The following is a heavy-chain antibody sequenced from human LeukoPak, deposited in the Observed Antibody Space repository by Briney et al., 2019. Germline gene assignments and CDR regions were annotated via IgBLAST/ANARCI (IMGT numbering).Heavy chain of an antibody. Sequence: GGSLRLSCVASGFTFSSHWMSWVRQAPGKGLEWVANINQGGSVKHYVDSVKGRFTISRDNAQNSLYLQMNSLRAEDTAVYYCARGRAVAGLKFDPWGQGTLVTVSS. CDR2: INQGGSVK. CDR3: ARGRAVAGLKFDP. V-gene: IGHV3-7*01. CDR1: GFTFSSHW. J-gene: IGHJ5*02. D-gene: IGHD6-19*01.